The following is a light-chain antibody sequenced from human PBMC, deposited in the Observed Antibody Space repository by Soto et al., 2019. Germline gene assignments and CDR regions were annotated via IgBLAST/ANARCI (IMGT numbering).Light chain of an antibody. V-gene: IGKV1-5*01. CDR1: QSISSW. CDR2: DAS. CDR3: QQYNSYPYT. Sequence: DIPMTQSPSTLSASVGDRVTITCRASQSISSWLAWYQQKPGKAPKLLIYDASSLESGVPSRFSGSGSGTEFTVTISSLKPDDFAPYYCQQYNSYPYTFGQWTKLEIK. J-gene: IGKJ2*01.